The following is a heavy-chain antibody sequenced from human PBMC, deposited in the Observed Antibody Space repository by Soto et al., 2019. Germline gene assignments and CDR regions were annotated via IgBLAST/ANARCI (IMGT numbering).Heavy chain of an antibody. CDR3: VKEGGCSIGYDH. D-gene: IGHD5-18*01. V-gene: IGHV1-18*01. J-gene: IGHJ5*02. CDR2: ISAYNGNT. CDR1: GYTFTSYG. Sequence: QVQLVQSGAEVKKPGASVKVSCKASGYTFTSYGISWVRQAPGQGLEWMGCISAYNGNTNYAQKLQGRVTMTTDTSTSTAYIELRSLGSDDTALYYCVKEGGCSIGYDHWGQGTQVTVSS.